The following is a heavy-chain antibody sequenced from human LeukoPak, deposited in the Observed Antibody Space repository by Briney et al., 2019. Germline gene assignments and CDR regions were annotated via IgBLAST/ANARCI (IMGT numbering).Heavy chain of an antibody. CDR3: ARGAASHYGAFDV. J-gene: IGHJ3*01. D-gene: IGHD3-10*01. CDR2: INENGGSK. Sequence: GGSLRLSCAASGFTFDDHGMIWVRQCPGKGLEGVSGINENGGSKGYAGSVKGRFTISRDNAKNSLFLHMTTLRVEDTALYYCARGAASHYGAFDVWGQGTMVTVSS. CDR1: GFTFDDHG. V-gene: IGHV3-20*04.